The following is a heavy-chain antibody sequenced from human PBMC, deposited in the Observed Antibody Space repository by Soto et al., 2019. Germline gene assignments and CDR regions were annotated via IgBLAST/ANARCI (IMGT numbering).Heavy chain of an antibody. Sequence: EVQLLESGGGLVQPGGSLRLSCAASGFTFSSYAMSWVRQAPGKGLEWVSAISGSGGSTYYADSVKGRFTISRDNSKNTLYLQMNSLRAEDTAVYYCAKDRLGHKYYYDSSGYSRGGYFDYCGQGTLVTVSS. CDR3: AKDRLGHKYYYDSSGYSRGGYFDY. V-gene: IGHV3-23*01. J-gene: IGHJ4*02. CDR1: GFTFSSYA. CDR2: ISGSGGST. D-gene: IGHD3-22*01.